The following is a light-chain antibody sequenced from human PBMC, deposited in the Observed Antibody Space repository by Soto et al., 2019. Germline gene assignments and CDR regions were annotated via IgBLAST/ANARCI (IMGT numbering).Light chain of an antibody. CDR2: DAS. CDR1: QSVSSY. V-gene: IGKV3-11*01. CDR3: QQRSNWPLT. J-gene: IGKJ4*01. Sequence: EIVLTQSPATLSLSPGDRATLSCRASQSVSSYLAWYQQKPGQAPRLLIYDASNRATGIPARFSGSGSGTDFTLTISSREPEDFAGYYCQQRSNWPLTFGGGTKVEIK.